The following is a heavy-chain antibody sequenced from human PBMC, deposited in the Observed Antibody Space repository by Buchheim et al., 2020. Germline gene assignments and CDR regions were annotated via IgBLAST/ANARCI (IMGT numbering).Heavy chain of an antibody. J-gene: IGHJ6*02. D-gene: IGHD3-16*01. Sequence: QVQLQQWGAGLLKPSETLSLTCAAYGGSFSGYYWSWIRQPPGKGLEWIGEINHSGSTNYNPSLKSRVTISVDTSKNQFSLKLSSVTAADTAVYYCARGYRFGYNYYYGMDVWGQGTT. CDR1: GGSFSGYY. V-gene: IGHV4-34*01. CDR2: INHSGST. CDR3: ARGYRFGYNYYYGMDV.